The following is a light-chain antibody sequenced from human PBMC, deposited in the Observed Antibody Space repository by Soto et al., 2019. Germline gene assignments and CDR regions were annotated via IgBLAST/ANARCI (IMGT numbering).Light chain of an antibody. V-gene: IGKV1-5*01. CDR3: QQYNSYWT. CDR2: DAS. J-gene: IGKJ1*01. Sequence: DIQMTQSPSTLSASVGDRVTITCRASQSISSWLAWYQQKPGKAPKLLIYDASSLESGVPSRFSGSGSGTESTLTISSLQPDDLATYYCQQYNSYWTFGQGTQVDIK. CDR1: QSISSW.